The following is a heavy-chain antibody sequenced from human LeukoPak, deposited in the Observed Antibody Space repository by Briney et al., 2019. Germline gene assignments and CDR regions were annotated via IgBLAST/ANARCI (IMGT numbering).Heavy chain of an antibody. V-gene: IGHV3-64*01. J-gene: IGHJ6*03. Sequence: GGSLRLSCAASGFTFSDYGMHWVRQAPGKGLEFVSAIGSNGGSTYYANSVKGRFTISRDNSKNTLYLQMGSLRAEDMAIYYCARDALYSSSWYYYYYMDVWGIGTTVTVSS. CDR3: ARDALYSSSWYYYYYMDV. D-gene: IGHD6-13*01. CDR2: IGSNGGST. CDR1: GFTFSDYG.